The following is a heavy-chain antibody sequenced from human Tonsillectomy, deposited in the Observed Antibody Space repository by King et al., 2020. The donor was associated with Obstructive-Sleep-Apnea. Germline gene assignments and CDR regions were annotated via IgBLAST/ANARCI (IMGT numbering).Heavy chain of an antibody. CDR2: INYSGSN. CDR3: ARDTGSGPYYYSGMDV. D-gene: IGHD2-8*02. Sequence: QLQESGPGLVKPSETLSLTCTVSGGSINSYYWSWIRQAPGKGLDWIGYINYSGSNNYNPSLTSRVTISVDTSKNQFSLKVSSVTAADTAVYYCARDTGSGPYYYSGMDVWGQGTTVTVSS. CDR1: GGSINSYY. J-gene: IGHJ6*02. V-gene: IGHV4-59*01.